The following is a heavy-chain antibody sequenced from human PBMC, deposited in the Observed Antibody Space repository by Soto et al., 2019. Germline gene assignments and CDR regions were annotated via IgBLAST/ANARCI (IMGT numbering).Heavy chain of an antibody. CDR3: ARVNPGNNLHYYYGLDV. Sequence: QVHLVESGGSVVQPGRSLRLSCAASGFTFDTFAIHWVRQTPGKVLEWVALISYDGYNTYYADSVKGRFTISRDNSKNTLYLQMTSLRPDDTGVYYCARVNPGNNLHYYYGLDVWGQGTSVTVSS. D-gene: IGHD1-1*01. J-gene: IGHJ6*02. CDR2: ISYDGYNT. CDR1: GFTFDTFA. V-gene: IGHV3-30-3*01.